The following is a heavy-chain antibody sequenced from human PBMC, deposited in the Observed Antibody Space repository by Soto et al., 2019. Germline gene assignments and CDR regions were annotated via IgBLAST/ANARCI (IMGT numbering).Heavy chain of an antibody. V-gene: IGHV1-3*01. CDR1: GYTFTSYG. Sequence: GXSVKVSCKASGYTFTSYGIHWGREAPVQRLEWMGWINAANGDTKYSPKFQGRVTITRDTSASTAYMELSSLRSEDTAVYYCVRRHVSATSIDWFDPWGQGTLVTVSS. J-gene: IGHJ5*02. CDR2: INAANGDT. CDR3: VRRHVSATSIDWFDP. D-gene: IGHD6-13*01.